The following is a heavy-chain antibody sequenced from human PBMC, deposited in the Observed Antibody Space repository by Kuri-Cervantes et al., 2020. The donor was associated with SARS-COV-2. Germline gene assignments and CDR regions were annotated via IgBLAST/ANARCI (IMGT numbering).Heavy chain of an antibody. V-gene: IGHV3-49*03. CDR2: SRSKAYGGTS. CDR3: TTGPSVAVRPDSYFYMDV. Sequence: GESLKISCTASGFTFGDYAMNWFRQTPGKGLEWVGFSRSKAYGGTSEDAASVKDRFTISRDDTGTIDYLQMNSLKTEDTAVYYCTTGPSVAVRPDSYFYMDVWGKGTTVTVSS. CDR1: GFTFGDYA. J-gene: IGHJ6*03. D-gene: IGHD3-10*01.